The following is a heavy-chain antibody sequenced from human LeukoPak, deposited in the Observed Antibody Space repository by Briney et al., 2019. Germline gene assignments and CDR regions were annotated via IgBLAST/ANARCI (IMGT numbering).Heavy chain of an antibody. CDR2: MNPNSGNT. J-gene: IGHJ4*02. CDR3: ARVAGNCGGDCYRLLY. D-gene: IGHD2-21*01. CDR1: GYTFTGYY. Sequence: GASVKVSCKASGYTFTGYYMHWVRQAPGQGLEWLGWMNPNSGNTGYAQKFQGRVSMTRNTSISTAYMELSNLRSEDTAVYYCARVAGNCGGDCYRLLYWGQGTLVTVSS. V-gene: IGHV1-8*02.